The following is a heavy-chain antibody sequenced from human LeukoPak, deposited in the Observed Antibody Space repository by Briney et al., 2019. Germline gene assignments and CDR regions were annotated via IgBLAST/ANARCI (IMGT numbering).Heavy chain of an antibody. CDR1: VGSYSALL. CDR3: ACRPFLSGSRTYFDN. Sequence: SETLSLTCPLYVGSYSALLWNWIRQSPAKGLEWLGEMKQSGTPRYNPSLQSRVTISVDESKNQFSLNVRSVTTADTAVYYCACRPFLSGSRTYFDNWGQGTLVTVSS. J-gene: IGHJ4*02. D-gene: IGHD3-10*01. CDR2: MKQSGTP. V-gene: IGHV4-34*01.